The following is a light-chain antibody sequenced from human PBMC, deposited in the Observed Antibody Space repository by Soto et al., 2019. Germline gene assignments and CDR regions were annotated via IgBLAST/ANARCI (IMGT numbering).Light chain of an antibody. V-gene: IGLV2-23*01. Sequence: QCVLTQPVSVSGFPGESISISCTGTSSDVGSYNLVSWYQQHPGKAPKLMIYEGSKRPSGVSNRFSGSKSGNTASLTISGLQAEDEADYYCCSYAGSSTSFGTGTKVTVL. CDR3: CSYAGSSTS. CDR2: EGS. J-gene: IGLJ1*01. CDR1: SSDVGSYNL.